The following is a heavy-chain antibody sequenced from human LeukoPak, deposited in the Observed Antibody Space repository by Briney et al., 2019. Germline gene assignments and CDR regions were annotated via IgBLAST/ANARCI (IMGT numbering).Heavy chain of an antibody. D-gene: IGHD1-14*01. V-gene: IGHV3-53*01. CDR1: GLTVSSNE. Sequence: PGGSLRLSCAASGLTVSSNEMSWIRQAPGKGLEWVSTIYRGGNIYYAESVKGRFTISRDNSKNTLYLEMHSLGVEDTAVYYCARHRYVSTRDFEYWGQGTLVTVSS. J-gene: IGHJ4*02. CDR2: IYRGGNI. CDR3: ARHRYVSTRDFEY.